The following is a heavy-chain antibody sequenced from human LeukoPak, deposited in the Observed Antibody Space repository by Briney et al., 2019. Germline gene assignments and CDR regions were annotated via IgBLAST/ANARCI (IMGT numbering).Heavy chain of an antibody. V-gene: IGHV3-30*01. Sequence: GGSLRLSCADSGFTFSAYAIHWVRQAPGKGLEWVAVLSYDGSNEYYADSVKGRFTISRDSSKNTLYLQMNSLRAEDTAVYYCARGGMAYAIRKLDHWGQGALVTVSS. CDR2: LSYDGSNE. CDR1: GFTFSAYA. D-gene: IGHD2-8*01. CDR3: ARGGMAYAIRKLDH. J-gene: IGHJ4*02.